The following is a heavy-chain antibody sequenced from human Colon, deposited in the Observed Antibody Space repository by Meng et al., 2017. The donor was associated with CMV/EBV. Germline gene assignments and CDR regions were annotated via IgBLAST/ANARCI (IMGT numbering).Heavy chain of an antibody. CDR2: ISSSSSYI. CDR3: ARDSDPGITIFGVVPPGY. V-gene: IGHV3-21*01. J-gene: IGHJ4*02. D-gene: IGHD3-3*01. CDR1: GFTFSSYS. Sequence: GGSLRLSCAASGFTFSSYSMNWVRQAPGKGLEWVSSISSSSSYIYYADSAKGRFTISRDNAKNSLYLQMNSLRAEDTAVYYCARDSDPGITIFGVVPPGYWGQGTLVTVSS.